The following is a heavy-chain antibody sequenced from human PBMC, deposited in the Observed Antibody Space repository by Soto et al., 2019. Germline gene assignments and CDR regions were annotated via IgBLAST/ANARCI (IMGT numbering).Heavy chain of an antibody. J-gene: IGHJ4*02. CDR2: ISWNSGSI. CDR3: AKDSRNYSSFDY. V-gene: IGHV3-9*01. CDR1: GFTFDDYA. Sequence: EVQLVESGGGFVQPGRSLRLSCAGSGFTFDDYAMHWERQAPGKGLEWVSGISWNSGSIGYADSVKGRFTISRDNAKNSLSLQINSLRAEDTALYYCAKDSRNYSSFDYWCKGTLLTVSS. D-gene: IGHD2-21*01.